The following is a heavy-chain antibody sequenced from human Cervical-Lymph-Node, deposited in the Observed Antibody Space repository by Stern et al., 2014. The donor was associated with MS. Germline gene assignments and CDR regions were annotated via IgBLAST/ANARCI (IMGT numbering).Heavy chain of an antibody. CDR2: FYSGIST. CDR3: TREMAARRLDP. J-gene: IGHJ5*02. D-gene: IGHD5-24*01. V-gene: IGHV3-66*01. Sequence: EVQLVESGGTLVQPGGSLRLSCAASGSTVNSNYMTWVRQAPGTGLEWVSIFYSGISTYYAESVKGRFSFSIDNSKNTLFLHMNNLRVEDTAMYYCTREMAARRLDPWGQGTLVIVSA. CDR1: GSTVNSNY.